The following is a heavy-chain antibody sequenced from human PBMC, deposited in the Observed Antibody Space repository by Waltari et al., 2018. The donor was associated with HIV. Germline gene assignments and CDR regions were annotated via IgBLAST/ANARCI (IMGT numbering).Heavy chain of an antibody. CDR1: GFTFSRSW. CDR2: INSDGSTT. CDR3: GRDLITQF. V-gene: IGHV3-74*01. J-gene: IGHJ4*02. Sequence: EVQLVESGGGLVQPGASLRLSCAASGFTFSRSWLHWVRQAPGKGLVWVSRINSDGSTTTYADSVNGRFTISRDNAKNSLYLQMNSLRAEDTAVYYCGRDLITQFWGQGTLVTVSS. D-gene: IGHD3-22*01.